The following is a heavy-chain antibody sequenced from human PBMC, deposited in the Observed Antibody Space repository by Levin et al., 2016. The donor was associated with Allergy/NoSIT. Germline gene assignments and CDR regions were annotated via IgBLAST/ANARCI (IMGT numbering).Heavy chain of an antibody. D-gene: IGHD3-16*02. CDR2: ISAYNGNT. CDR3: AREGADDYVWGSYRPHYFDY. V-gene: IGHV1-18*01. J-gene: IGHJ4*02. Sequence: WVRQAPGQGLEWMGWISAYNGNTNYAQKLQGRVTMTTDTSTSTAYMELRSLRSDDTAVYYCAREGADDYVWGSYRPHYFDYWGQGTLVTVSS.